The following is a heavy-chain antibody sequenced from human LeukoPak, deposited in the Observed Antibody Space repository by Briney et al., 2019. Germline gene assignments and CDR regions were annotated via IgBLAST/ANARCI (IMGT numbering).Heavy chain of an antibody. CDR1: GFTFSNAW. D-gene: IGHD2/OR15-2a*01. Sequence: GGSLRLSCAASGFTFSNAWMNWVRQAPGKGLEWVSSISSSSSYIYYADSVKGRFTISRDNAKNSLYLQMNSLRAEDTAVYYCARAIVMARDYWGQGTLVTVSS. J-gene: IGHJ4*02. V-gene: IGHV3-21*01. CDR2: ISSSSSYI. CDR3: ARAIVMARDY.